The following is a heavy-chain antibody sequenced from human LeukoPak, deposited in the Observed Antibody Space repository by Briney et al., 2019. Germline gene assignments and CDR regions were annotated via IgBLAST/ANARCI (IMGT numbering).Heavy chain of an antibody. CDR1: GGSFSGYY. Sequence: PSETLSLTCAVYGGSFSGYYWSWIRQPPGKGPEWIGEINHSGSTNYNPSLKSRVTISVDTSKNQFSLKLSSVTAADTAVYYCVRYTVYFDYWGQGTLVTVSS. D-gene: IGHD4-11*01. V-gene: IGHV4-34*01. CDR2: INHSGST. CDR3: VRYTVYFDY. J-gene: IGHJ4*02.